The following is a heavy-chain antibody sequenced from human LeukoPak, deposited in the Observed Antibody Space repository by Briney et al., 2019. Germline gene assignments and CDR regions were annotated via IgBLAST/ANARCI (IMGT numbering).Heavy chain of an antibody. CDR1: GFTFSSYA. Sequence: GGSLRLSCAASGFTFSSYAVHWVRQAPGKGLEWGAVISYDEINKYYADSVKGRFTISRDNSKNTMYLQMNSLRGEDTAVYYCAKSHESGDYRSPNYYYYMDVWGKGTTVTVSS. CDR3: AKSHESGDYRSPNYYYYMDV. V-gene: IGHV3-30-3*02. D-gene: IGHD4-17*01. J-gene: IGHJ6*03. CDR2: ISYDEINK.